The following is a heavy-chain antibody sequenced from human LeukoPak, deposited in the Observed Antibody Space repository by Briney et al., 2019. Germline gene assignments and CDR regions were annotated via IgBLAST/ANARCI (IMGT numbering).Heavy chain of an antibody. CDR3: ARVGIVGMATTYYFDY. J-gene: IGHJ4*02. Sequence: GASVKVSCKASGYTFTSCGISWVRQAPGQGLEWMGWISAYNGNTNYAQKRQGRVTMTTDTSPSTAYMELRSLRSDDTAVYYCARVGIVGMATTYYFDYWGQGTLVTVSS. CDR1: GYTFTSCG. D-gene: IGHD5-24*01. CDR2: ISAYNGNT. V-gene: IGHV1-18*01.